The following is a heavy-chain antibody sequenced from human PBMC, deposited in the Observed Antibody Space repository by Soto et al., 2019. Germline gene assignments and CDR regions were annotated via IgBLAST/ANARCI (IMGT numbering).Heavy chain of an antibody. D-gene: IGHD1-26*01. CDR2: TYYRSKWYY. Sequence: SQTLSLTGAITWGSVSSNSAGCSWVRQSPSRGLEWLGRTYYRSKWYYEYAVSVRGRITINPDTSKNQYSLQLNSVTPEDTAVYFCARGEQYSGRIFDYWGQGTLVTVSS. CDR3: ARGEQYSGRIFDY. J-gene: IGHJ4*01. CDR1: WGSVSSNSAG. V-gene: IGHV6-1*01.